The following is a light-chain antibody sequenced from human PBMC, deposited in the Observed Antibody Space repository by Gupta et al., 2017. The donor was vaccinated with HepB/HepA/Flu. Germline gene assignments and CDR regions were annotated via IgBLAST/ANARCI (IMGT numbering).Light chain of an antibody. Sequence: IVLTQSPATLSLSPGERATLSCRASQSISSYLAWYQQKAGQAPRLLIYDASNRATGIPARFSGSGSGTDFTFTISSLEPEDFAVDYCQKGGNGPPTLGQGTQVEIK. CDR3: QKGGNGPPT. CDR1: QSISSY. CDR2: DAS. V-gene: IGKV3-11*01. J-gene: IGKJ1*01.